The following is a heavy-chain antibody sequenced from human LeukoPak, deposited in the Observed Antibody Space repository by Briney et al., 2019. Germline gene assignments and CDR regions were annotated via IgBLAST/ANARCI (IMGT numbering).Heavy chain of an antibody. CDR3: AKSIAVAGSYRNGLDY. Sequence: GGSLRLSCAASGFTFSAFWMHWVRQAPGKGLEWVAVISYDGSNKYYADSVKGRFTISRDNSKNTLYLQMNSLRAEDTAVYYCAKSIAVAGSYRNGLDYWGQGTLVTVSS. V-gene: IGHV3-30*18. J-gene: IGHJ4*02. D-gene: IGHD6-19*01. CDR1: GFTFSAFW. CDR2: ISYDGSNK.